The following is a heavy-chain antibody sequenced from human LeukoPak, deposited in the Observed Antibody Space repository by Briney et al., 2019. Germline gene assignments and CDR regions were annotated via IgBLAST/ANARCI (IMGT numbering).Heavy chain of an antibody. CDR3: ARLSGGYSYGVYYYYGMDV. CDR2: IYPGDSDT. CDR1: GSIFTSYW. V-gene: IGHV5-51*01. J-gene: IGHJ6*04. D-gene: IGHD5-18*01. Sequence: PGASLQISCKGAGSIFTSYWIGWVRQLPGKGQEGMGIIYPGDSDTRYSPSFQGQVAISADKSISTAYLQWSSLKASDTAMYYCARLSGGYSYGVYYYYGMDVWGKGTTVTVSS.